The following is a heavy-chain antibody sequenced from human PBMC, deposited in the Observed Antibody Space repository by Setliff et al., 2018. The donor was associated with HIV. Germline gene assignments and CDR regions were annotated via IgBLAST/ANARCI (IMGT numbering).Heavy chain of an antibody. CDR2: IYYSGST. D-gene: IGHD5-12*01. J-gene: IGHJ6*02. V-gene: IGHV4-59*06. CDR1: GGSISTYC. Sequence: SETLSLTCNVSGGSISTYCWIWIRQPPGKGLEWIGYIYYSGSTSYNPSLKSRLTMSVDTSKNYFSLKLRSVTAADTGVYYCAREPTAYNGYNWDYYGMDLWGQGTTVTVSS. CDR3: AREPTAYNGYNWDYYGMDL.